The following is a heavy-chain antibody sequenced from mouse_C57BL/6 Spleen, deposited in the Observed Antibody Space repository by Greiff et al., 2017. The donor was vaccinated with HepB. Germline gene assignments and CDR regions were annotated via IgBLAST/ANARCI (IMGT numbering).Heavy chain of an antibody. D-gene: IGHD1-1*01. CDR2: IDPSDSET. CDR1: GYTFTSYW. V-gene: IGHV1-52*01. CDR3: ARSRFSTTVVDAMDY. J-gene: IGHJ4*01. Sequence: VQLQQSGAELVRPGSSVKLSCKASGYTFTSYWMHWVKQRPIQGLEWIGNIDPSDSETHYNQKFKDKATLTVDKSSSTAYMQLSSLTSEDSAVYYCARSRFSTTVVDAMDYWGQGTSVTVSS.